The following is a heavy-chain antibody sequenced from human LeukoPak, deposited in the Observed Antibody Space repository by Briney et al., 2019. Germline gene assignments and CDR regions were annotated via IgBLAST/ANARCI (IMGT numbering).Heavy chain of an antibody. D-gene: IGHD3-10*01. Sequence: TSETLSLTCAVYGGSFSGYYWSWIRQPPGKGLEWIGEINHSGSTNYNPSLKSRVTISVDTSKNQFSLKLSSVTAADTAVYYCARGTGYYYYYYMDVWGKGTTVTVSS. CDR3: ARGTGYYYYYYMDV. V-gene: IGHV4-34*01. CDR1: GGSFSGYY. CDR2: INHSGST. J-gene: IGHJ6*03.